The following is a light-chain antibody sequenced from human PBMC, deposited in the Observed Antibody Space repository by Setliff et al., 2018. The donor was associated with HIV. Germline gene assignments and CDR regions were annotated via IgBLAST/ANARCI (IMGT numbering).Light chain of an antibody. CDR2: DVS. V-gene: IGLV2-14*03. CDR3: SSYTSSSTYV. Sequence: QSALTQPVSVSGSPGQSTTISCTGTSSDVGTYNYVSWYQQHPGKAPKLIIYDVSKRPSGVSNRFSGSKSGNTASLTISGLQAEDEADYYCSSYTSSSTYVFGTGTKVTVL. CDR1: SSDVGTYNY. J-gene: IGLJ1*01.